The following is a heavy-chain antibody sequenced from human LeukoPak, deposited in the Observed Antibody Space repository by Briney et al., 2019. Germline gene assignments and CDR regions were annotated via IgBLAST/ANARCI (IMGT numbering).Heavy chain of an antibody. V-gene: IGHV3-74*01. Sequence: GGSLRLSCAASGFTFSSYWMHWVRQAPGKGLVWVSRINSDGSSTSYADSVEGRFTISRDNAKNTLYLQMNSLRAEDTAVYYCAKVSGDYYDSSGYYFDYWGQGTLVTVSS. D-gene: IGHD3-22*01. J-gene: IGHJ4*02. CDR1: GFTFSSYW. CDR3: AKVSGDYYDSSGYYFDY. CDR2: INSDGSST.